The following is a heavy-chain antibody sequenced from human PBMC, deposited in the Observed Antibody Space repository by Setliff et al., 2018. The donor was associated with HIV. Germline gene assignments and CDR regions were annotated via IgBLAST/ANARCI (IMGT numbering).Heavy chain of an antibody. CDR3: ARDPVITMMVGPKFYFDY. Sequence: SETLSLTCSVSGDSVSSTDCLWGWVRQPPGMGLQWIVTLYNSEITNYNPSLKGRVTISLDSSKNQFSLRLTSVTAADTAVYYCARDPVITMMVGPKFYFDYWGQGILVTVSS. D-gene: IGHD3-22*01. V-gene: IGHV4-39*02. CDR1: GDSVSSTDCL. J-gene: IGHJ4*02. CDR2: LYNSEIT.